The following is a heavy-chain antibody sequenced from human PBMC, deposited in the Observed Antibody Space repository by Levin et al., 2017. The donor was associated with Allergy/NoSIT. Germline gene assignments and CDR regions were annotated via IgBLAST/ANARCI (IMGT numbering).Heavy chain of an antibody. V-gene: IGHV3-20*04. CDR3: ARLPYDNSGCYFSGFDY. D-gene: IGHD3-22*01. CDR1: GFTFDDYG. J-gene: IGHJ4*02. CDR2: IDWTGGSA. Sequence: LTGGSLRLSCAASGFTFDDYGMSWVRQAPGKGLEWVSGIDWTGGSAAYADSVKGRFTISRDNAKNSLFLQMNSLRAEDTALYYCARLPYDNSGCYFSGFDYWGQGTVVTVSS.